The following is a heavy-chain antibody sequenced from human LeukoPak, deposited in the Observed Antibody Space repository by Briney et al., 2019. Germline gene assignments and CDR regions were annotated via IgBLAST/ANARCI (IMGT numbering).Heavy chain of an antibody. V-gene: IGHV4-61*02. CDR2: IYTSGST. CDR3: ARSFGDLDWYFDL. CDR1: GGSISSGSYY. D-gene: IGHD3-16*01. J-gene: IGHJ2*01. Sequence: PSETLSLTCTVSGGSISSGSYYWSWIRQPAGKGLEWIRRIYTSGSTNYNPSLKSRVTISVDTSKNQFSLKLSSVTAADTAVYYCARSFGDLDWYFDLWGRGTLVTVSS.